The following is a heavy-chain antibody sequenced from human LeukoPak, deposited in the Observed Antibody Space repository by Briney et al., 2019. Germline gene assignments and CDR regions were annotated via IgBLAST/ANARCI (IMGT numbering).Heavy chain of an antibody. Sequence: GGSPRLSCAASGFTFSSYSMNWVRQAPGKGLEWVSSISSSSSYIYYADSVKGRFTISRDNAKNSLYLQMNSLRAEDTAVYFCSGGSIYYYYGMDVWGQGTTVTVSS. J-gene: IGHJ6*02. V-gene: IGHV3-21*01. CDR1: GFTFSSYS. D-gene: IGHD2-15*01. CDR2: ISSSSSYI. CDR3: SGGSIYYYYGMDV.